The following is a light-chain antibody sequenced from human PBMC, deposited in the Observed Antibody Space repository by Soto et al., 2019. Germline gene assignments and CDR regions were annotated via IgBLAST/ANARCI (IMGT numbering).Light chain of an antibody. Sequence: QSALTQPRSVSGSPGQSVTISCIGTSSDVGGFNYVSWYQHHPGKAPKLKIYNVSERPSGVPDRFSGSKSGNTASLTISGLQVEDEADYYCCSYANSYTWVFGGGTQLTVL. CDR2: NVS. J-gene: IGLJ3*02. CDR1: SSDVGGFNY. CDR3: CSYANSYTWV. V-gene: IGLV2-11*01.